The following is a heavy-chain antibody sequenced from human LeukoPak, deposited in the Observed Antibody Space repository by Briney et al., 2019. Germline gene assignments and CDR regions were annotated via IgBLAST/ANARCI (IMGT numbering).Heavy chain of an antibody. Sequence: GGSLRLSCAASGFTFSSYSMNWVRRAPGKGLEWVSSISSSSSYIYYADSVKGRFTISRDNAKNSLYLQMNSLRAEDTAVYYCARDWGPRLFDYWGQGTLVTVSS. CDR2: ISSSSSYI. J-gene: IGHJ4*02. CDR1: GFTFSSYS. CDR3: ARDWGPRLFDY. V-gene: IGHV3-21*01. D-gene: IGHD3-16*01.